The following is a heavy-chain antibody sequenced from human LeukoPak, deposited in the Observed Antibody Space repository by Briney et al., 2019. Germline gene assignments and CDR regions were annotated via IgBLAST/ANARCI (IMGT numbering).Heavy chain of an antibody. D-gene: IGHD2-8*01. Sequence: SETLSLTCTVSGGSISGYYWSWIRQPPGKGLEWIGYIYYSGNSYYNPSLKSRVTISADTSENQFSLQLNSVTAADTAVYYCARVIVSYRYDANWFDPWGQGTLVTVSS. V-gene: IGHV4-59*12. J-gene: IGHJ5*02. CDR3: ARVIVSYRYDANWFDP. CDR2: IYYSGNS. CDR1: GGSISGYY.